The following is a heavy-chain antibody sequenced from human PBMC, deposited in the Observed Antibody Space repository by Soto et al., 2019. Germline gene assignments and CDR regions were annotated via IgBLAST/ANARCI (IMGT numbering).Heavy chain of an antibody. CDR1: GGSISSYY. D-gene: IGHD2-15*01. CDR2: IYYSGST. Sequence: LSLTCTASGGSISSYYWSWIRQPPGKGLEWIGYIYYSGSTNYNPSLKSRVTISVDTSKNQFSLKLSSMTAADTAVYYWAREDIVEGWFDPWGQGTLVTVSS. J-gene: IGHJ5*02. CDR3: AREDIVEGWFDP. V-gene: IGHV4-59*01.